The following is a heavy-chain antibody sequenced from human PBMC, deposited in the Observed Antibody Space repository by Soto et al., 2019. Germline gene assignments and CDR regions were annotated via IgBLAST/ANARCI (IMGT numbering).Heavy chain of an antibody. CDR3: ARDNPPWEARYYYYYMDV. CDR2: IYSGGST. V-gene: IGHV3-66*01. J-gene: IGHJ6*03. CDR1: GFTVSSNY. Sequence: PGGSLRLSCAASGFTVSSNYMSWVRQAPGKGLEWVSVIYSGGSTYYADSVKGRFTISRDNSKNTLYLQMNSLRAEDTAVYYCARDNPPWEARYYYYYMDVWGKGTTVTVSS. D-gene: IGHD1-26*01.